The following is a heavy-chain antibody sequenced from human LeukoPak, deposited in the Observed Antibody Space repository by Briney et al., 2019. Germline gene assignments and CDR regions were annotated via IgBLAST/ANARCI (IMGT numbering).Heavy chain of an antibody. V-gene: IGHV3-30-3*01. CDR1: GFTFSSYA. CDR3: ARGLSSDGHNYFDY. Sequence: GRSLRLSCAASGFTFSSYAMHWVRQAPGKGLEWVAVISYDGSNKYYADSVKGRFTISRDNSKNTLYLQMNSLRAEDTAVYYCARGLSSDGHNYFDYWGQGTLVTVSS. J-gene: IGHJ4*02. D-gene: IGHD5-24*01. CDR2: ISYDGSNK.